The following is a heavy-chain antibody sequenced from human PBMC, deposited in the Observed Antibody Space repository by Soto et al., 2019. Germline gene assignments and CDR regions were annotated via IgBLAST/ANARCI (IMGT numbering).Heavy chain of an antibody. D-gene: IGHD2-2*01. CDR1: GFTFSSYA. Sequence: EVQLLESGGGLVQPGGSLRLSCAASGFTFSSYAMSWVRQAPGKGLEWVSAISGSGGSTYYADSVKGRFTISRDHSKNTLYLQMNSLRAEDTAVYYCAKDGEYCSSTSCYEDCYYYYMDVWGKGTTVTVSS. J-gene: IGHJ6*03. V-gene: IGHV3-23*01. CDR3: AKDGEYCSSTSCYEDCYYYYMDV. CDR2: ISGSGGST.